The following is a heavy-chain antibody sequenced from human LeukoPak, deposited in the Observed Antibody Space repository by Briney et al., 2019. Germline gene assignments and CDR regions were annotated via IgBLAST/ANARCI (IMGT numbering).Heavy chain of an antibody. CDR3: ARDSGPCMDA. CDR2: IWYDGSNK. V-gene: IGHV3-33*01. D-gene: IGHD1-26*01. J-gene: IGHJ6*02. Sequence: GGSLRLSCAASGFTFSSYGMHWVRQAPGKGLGWVAVIWYDGSNKYYADSVKGRFTISRDNSKNTLYLQMNSLRAEDTAVYYCARDSGPCMDAWGQGTTVTVSS. CDR1: GFTFSSYG.